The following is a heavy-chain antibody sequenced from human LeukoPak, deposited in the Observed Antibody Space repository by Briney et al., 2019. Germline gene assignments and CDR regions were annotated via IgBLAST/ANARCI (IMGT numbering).Heavy chain of an antibody. CDR3: ARRDIFLDV. J-gene: IGHJ6*02. V-gene: IGHV5-51*01. D-gene: IGHD2-21*01. Sequence: GESLKISCKGYGYSFTSYWIGWVRQMPGKGLEWMGIIYYRNVDTIYSTSFQGQVTISADKSISTAYLQCSSLTASDTALYYCARRDIFLDVWGQGTTVTVSS. CDR2: IYYRNVDT. CDR1: GYSFTSYW.